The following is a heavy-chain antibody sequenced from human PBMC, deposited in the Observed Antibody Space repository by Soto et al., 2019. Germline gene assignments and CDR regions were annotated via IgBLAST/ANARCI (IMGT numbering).Heavy chain of an antibody. D-gene: IGHD2-2*02. CDR3: ARTLVAEPPAIHFDY. V-gene: IGHV1-58*01. CDR2: IVVGSGNT. Sequence: SVKVSCKASGFTFTSSAVQWLRQGRGQRLEWIGWIVVGSGNTNYAQRFQERVTITRDVSTSTAYMELSSLRSEDTAVYYCARTLVAEPPAIHFDYWGLGTLVTVSS. CDR1: GFTFTSSA. J-gene: IGHJ4*02.